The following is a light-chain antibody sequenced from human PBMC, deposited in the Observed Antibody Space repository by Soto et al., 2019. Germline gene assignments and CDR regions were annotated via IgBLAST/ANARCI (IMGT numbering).Light chain of an antibody. V-gene: IGLV1-40*01. Sequence: QAVVTQPPSVSGAPGQRVTISCSGSNSNIGGGYDVHWYQHLPGAAPKLLIYGNNNRPSGVPDRFSGSKSAISASLAITGLQAEDEADYYCQSYDSSLSGSRVFGTGTKLTVL. CDR1: NSNIGGGYD. CDR3: QSYDSSLSGSRV. J-gene: IGLJ1*01. CDR2: GNN.